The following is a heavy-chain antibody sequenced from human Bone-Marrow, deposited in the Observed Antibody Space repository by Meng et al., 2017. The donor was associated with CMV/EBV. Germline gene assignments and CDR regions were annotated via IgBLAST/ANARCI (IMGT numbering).Heavy chain of an antibody. CDR1: GYTFTSYG. CDR3: AIDRRMIATRPRDHSNGMDV. V-gene: IGHV1-18*01. D-gene: IGHD6-6*01. CDR2: ISPYNDNT. Sequence: ASVKVSCKASGYTFTSYGISWVRQAPGHGLEWMAWISPYNDNTNYAQRLQGRVTLTTDTSTRTAYMELRSLRSDDTAVYFCAIDRRMIATRPRDHSNGMDVWGQGTTVTVPS. J-gene: IGHJ6*02.